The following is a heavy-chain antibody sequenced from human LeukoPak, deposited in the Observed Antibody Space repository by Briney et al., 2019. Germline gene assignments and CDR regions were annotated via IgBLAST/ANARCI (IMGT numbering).Heavy chain of an antibody. J-gene: IGHJ4*02. CDR3: ARSGGGYPATILGYFFDY. CDR2: IYSNGST. Sequence: PSETLSLTCSVSGGSVMSYYWSWIRQPPGKGLEWLGYIYSNGSTNFHPSLKSRLTISVDTSKNQISLKLTSVTVADTAVYYCARSGGGYPATILGYFFDYWGQGALVTVSS. V-gene: IGHV4-59*02. CDR1: GGSVMSYY. D-gene: IGHD3-16*01.